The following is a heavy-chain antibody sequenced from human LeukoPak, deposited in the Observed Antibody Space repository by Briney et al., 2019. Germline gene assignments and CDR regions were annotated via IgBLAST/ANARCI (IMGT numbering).Heavy chain of an antibody. D-gene: IGHD1-7*01. CDR3: ARGRYNWNYLGYYYYYMDV. Sequence: SVKVSCRASGGTFSSYAISWVRQAPGQGLEWMGGIIPIFGTANYAQKFQGRVTITTDESTSTAYMELSSLRSEDTAVYYCARGRYNWNYLGYYYYYMDVWGKGTTVTVSS. J-gene: IGHJ6*03. V-gene: IGHV1-69*05. CDR2: IIPIFGTA. CDR1: GGTFSSYA.